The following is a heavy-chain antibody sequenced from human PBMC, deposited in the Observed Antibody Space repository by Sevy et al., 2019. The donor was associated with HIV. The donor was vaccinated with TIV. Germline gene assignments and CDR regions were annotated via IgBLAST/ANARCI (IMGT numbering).Heavy chain of an antibody. J-gene: IGHJ6*02. CDR3: ARGNDIVVVPAAIPYYGMDV. Sequence: ASVKVSCKASGYTFTGYYMHWVRQAPGQGLEWMGWINPNSGGTNYAQKFQGRVTMTRDTSISTAYMELGRLRSEDTAVYYCARGNDIVVVPAAIPYYGMDVWGQGTTVTVSS. D-gene: IGHD2-2*01. V-gene: IGHV1-2*02. CDR1: GYTFTGYY. CDR2: INPNSGGT.